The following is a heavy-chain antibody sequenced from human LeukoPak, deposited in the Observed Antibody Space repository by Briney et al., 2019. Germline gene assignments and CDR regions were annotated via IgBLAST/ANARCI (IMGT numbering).Heavy chain of an antibody. Sequence: PSETLSLTCAVYGDSFSAYYWIWIRQPPGKGLEWIGEINHSGITNYNPSLKSRVTILVDTSKNQFSLRLSSVTAADTAVYYCARGPYKYDGSGAFDIWGQGTMVTVSS. V-gene: IGHV4-34*01. CDR1: GDSFSAYY. J-gene: IGHJ3*02. CDR3: ARGPYKYDGSGAFDI. CDR2: INHSGIT. D-gene: IGHD3-22*01.